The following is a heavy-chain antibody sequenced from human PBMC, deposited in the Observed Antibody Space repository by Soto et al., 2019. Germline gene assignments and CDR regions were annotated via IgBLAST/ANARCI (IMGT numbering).Heavy chain of an antibody. Sequence: SETLSLTCTVSGGSISGGDYYWSWIRQHPGEGLEWIGYIYYSGSTYYNPSLKSRVTISLDTSKNQVSLKLSSVTAADTAVYYCARAPAYDILTGYSPRYFDYWGQGTLVTVSS. CDR2: IYYSGST. D-gene: IGHD3-9*01. V-gene: IGHV4-31*03. J-gene: IGHJ4*02. CDR3: ARAPAYDILTGYSPRYFDY. CDR1: GGSISGGDYY.